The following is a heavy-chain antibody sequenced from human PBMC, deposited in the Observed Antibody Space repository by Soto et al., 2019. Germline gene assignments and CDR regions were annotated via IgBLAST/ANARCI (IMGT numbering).Heavy chain of an antibody. Sequence: KPWGSMRLSCAACGFTFNDYYMSWIRQAPGKGLEWVSYISSSSSYTNYADSVKGRFTISRDNAKNSLYLQMNSLRAEDTAVYYCARMIVASEFDYWGQGTLVTVSS. V-gene: IGHV3-11*06. CDR2: ISSSSSYT. CDR3: ARMIVASEFDY. D-gene: IGHD3-22*01. J-gene: IGHJ4*02. CDR1: GFTFNDYY.